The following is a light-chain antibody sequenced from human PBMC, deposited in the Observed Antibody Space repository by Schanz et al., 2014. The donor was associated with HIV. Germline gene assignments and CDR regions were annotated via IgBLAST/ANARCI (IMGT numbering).Light chain of an antibody. J-gene: IGKJ3*01. Sequence: DVQMTQSPSSLSASVGDRVTITCRASQSISTFLNWYQQKPGKAPKLLIYDTSTLQNGVPSRFSGSGSGTDFTLTINSLQPEDFAMYYCHHYGGSFGPGTKVD. V-gene: IGKV1-39*01. CDR3: HHYGGS. CDR2: DTS. CDR1: QSISTF.